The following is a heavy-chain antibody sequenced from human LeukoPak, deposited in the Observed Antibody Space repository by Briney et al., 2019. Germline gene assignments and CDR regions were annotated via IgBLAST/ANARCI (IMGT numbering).Heavy chain of an antibody. J-gene: IGHJ4*02. D-gene: IGHD6-19*01. Sequence: SETLSLTCTVSGDSISGDYWSWIRQPPGKGLEWIAYIYYSGGTNYNPSLKSRVTISVDTSKNQFSLQLSSVTAADTAVYYCARRHSSGWPYYFDYWGQGTLVTVSS. CDR3: ARRHSSGWPYYFDY. CDR2: IYYSGGT. V-gene: IGHV4-59*01. CDR1: GDSISGDY.